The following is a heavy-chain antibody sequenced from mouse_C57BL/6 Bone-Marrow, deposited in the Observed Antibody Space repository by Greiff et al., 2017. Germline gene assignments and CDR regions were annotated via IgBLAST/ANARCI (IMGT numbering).Heavy chain of an antibody. CDR2: IYPGDGDT. CDR3: ARGGTFAY. Sequence: QVQLQQSGPELVKPGASVKISCKASGYAFSSSWMNWVKQRPGTGLEWIGRIYPGDGDTNYNGKFKGKATLTADKSSSTAYMQLSSLTSEDSAVYFCARGGTFAYWGQGTLVTVSA. J-gene: IGHJ3*01. V-gene: IGHV1-82*01. CDR1: GYAFSSSW.